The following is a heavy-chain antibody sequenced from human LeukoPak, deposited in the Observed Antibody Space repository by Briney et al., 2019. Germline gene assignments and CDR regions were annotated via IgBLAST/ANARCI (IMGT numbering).Heavy chain of an antibody. Sequence: QSGGSLRLSCAASGFTFSSYAMSWVRQAPGKGLEWVSAISGSGGSTYYADSVKGRFTISRDNSKNTLYLQMNSLRAEDTAVYYCARGSPGYSSSWSDYWGQGTLVTVSS. D-gene: IGHD6-13*01. CDR1: GFTFSSYA. CDR2: ISGSGGST. J-gene: IGHJ4*02. V-gene: IGHV3-23*01. CDR3: ARGSPGYSSSWSDY.